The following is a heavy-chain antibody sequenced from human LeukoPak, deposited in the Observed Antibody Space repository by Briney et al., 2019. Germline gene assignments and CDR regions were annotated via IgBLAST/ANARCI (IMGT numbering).Heavy chain of an antibody. CDR2: INPNSGGT. CDR3: ARDLPDNWNDGYAFDI. J-gene: IGHJ3*02. V-gene: IGHV1-2*02. D-gene: IGHD1-1*01. CDR1: GYTFTGYY. Sequence: GASVKVSCKASGYTFTGYYMHWVRQAPGQGLEWMGWINPNSGGTNYAQKFQGRVTMTRDTSISTAYMELSRLRSEDTAVYYCARDLPDNWNDGYAFDIWGQGTMVTVSS.